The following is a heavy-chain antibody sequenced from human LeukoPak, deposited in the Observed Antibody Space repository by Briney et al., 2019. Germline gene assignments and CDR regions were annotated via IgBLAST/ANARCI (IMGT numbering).Heavy chain of an antibody. V-gene: IGHV3-9*01. D-gene: IGHD4-23*01. Sequence: GGSLRLSCVGSGFSFHNYAMHWVRRPPGKGLEWVSAINWNSDTKAYADSVKGRFTISRDRARNSLYLQMDSLRPEDTALYYCAKDTGGNGAYFYAMDVWGQGTSVTVSS. CDR1: GFSFHNYA. CDR2: INWNSDTK. CDR3: AKDTGGNGAYFYAMDV. J-gene: IGHJ6*02.